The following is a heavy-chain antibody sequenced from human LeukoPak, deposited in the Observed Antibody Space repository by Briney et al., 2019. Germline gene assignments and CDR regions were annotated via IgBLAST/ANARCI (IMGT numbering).Heavy chain of an antibody. Sequence: SGTLSLTWAVSGGSISSSNWWSWVRQPPGKGLEWIGEIYHSGSTNYNPSLKSRVTISVHKSKNQFSLKLSSVTAADTAVYYCASAVRAPGYSSSWYAFDYWGQGTLVTVSS. J-gene: IGHJ4*02. CDR1: GGSISSSNW. D-gene: IGHD6-13*01. CDR3: ASAVRAPGYSSSWYAFDY. CDR2: IYHSGST. V-gene: IGHV4-4*02.